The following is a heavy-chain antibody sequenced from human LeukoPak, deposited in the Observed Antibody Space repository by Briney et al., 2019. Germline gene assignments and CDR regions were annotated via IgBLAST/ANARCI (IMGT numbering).Heavy chain of an antibody. J-gene: IGHJ6*04. CDR2: IYPGDGNT. CDR3: ARVFGLRSPRGMDV. CDR1: GYNVTHYG. D-gene: IGHD3-10*01. V-gene: IGHV5-51*01. Sequence: GESLKISCKGSGYNVTHYGIAWVRQMPGTGLECMGIIYPGDGNTRYSPSFQGQVTISADRSISTAYLQWNSLKASDTAMYYRARVFGLRSPRGMDVWGKGTTVSVSS.